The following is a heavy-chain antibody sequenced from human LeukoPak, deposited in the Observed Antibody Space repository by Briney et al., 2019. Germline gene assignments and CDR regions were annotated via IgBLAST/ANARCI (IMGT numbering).Heavy chain of an antibody. D-gene: IGHD3-22*01. CDR1: GFTFSSYA. V-gene: IGHV3-23*01. J-gene: IGHJ4*02. CDR2: ISGSGGST. CDR3: AKVRYDSSGYQSPYFDY. Sequence: GGSLRLSCAASGFTFSSYAMSWVRQAPGKGLEWVSAISGSGGSTYYADSVKGRFTISRDNSKNTLYLQMNSLRAEDTAVYYCAKVRYDSSGYQSPYFDYWGQGILVTVSS.